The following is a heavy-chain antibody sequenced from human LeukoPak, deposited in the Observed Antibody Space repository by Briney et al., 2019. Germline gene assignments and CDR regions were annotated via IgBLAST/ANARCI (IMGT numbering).Heavy chain of an antibody. CDR1: GGSISSGDYY. D-gene: IGHD6-19*01. V-gene: IGHV4-30-4*01. CDR3: VRHGGFSSGWQTDC. CDR2: IYYSGNT. J-gene: IGHJ4*02. Sequence: PSETLSLTCTVSGGSISSGDYYWSWIRQPPGKGLEWIGYIYYSGNTNYNPSLRSRVTISIDTSENQFSLKLGSVTAADTAVYYCVRHGGFSSGWQTDCWGQGTPVTVSS.